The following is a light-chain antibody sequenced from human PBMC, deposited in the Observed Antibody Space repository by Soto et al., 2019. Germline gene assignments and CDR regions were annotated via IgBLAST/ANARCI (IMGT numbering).Light chain of an antibody. J-gene: IGKJ3*01. Sequence: EIVLTQSPATLSLSPGERATLSCRASQSVSSYLAWYQQKPGQAPRLLIYDASNRATGIPARFSGSGSGTDFTHTTSSLEPEDFAVYYCQQRSNWPPIFTFGPGTKVDIK. V-gene: IGKV3-11*01. CDR2: DAS. CDR1: QSVSSY. CDR3: QQRSNWPPIFT.